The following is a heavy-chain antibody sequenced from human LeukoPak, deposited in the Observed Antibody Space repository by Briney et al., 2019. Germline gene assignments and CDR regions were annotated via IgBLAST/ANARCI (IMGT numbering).Heavy chain of an antibody. CDR1: GFTFSRHS. Sequence: GGSLRLSCAASGFTFSRHSMNWVRQAPGKGLEWVSVIYSGGSTYYADSVKGRFTISRDNSKNTLYLQMNSLRAEDTAVYYCARDSDYGPSNYWGQGTLVTVSS. V-gene: IGHV3-53*01. CDR2: IYSGGST. D-gene: IGHD4-17*01. CDR3: ARDSDYGPSNY. J-gene: IGHJ4*02.